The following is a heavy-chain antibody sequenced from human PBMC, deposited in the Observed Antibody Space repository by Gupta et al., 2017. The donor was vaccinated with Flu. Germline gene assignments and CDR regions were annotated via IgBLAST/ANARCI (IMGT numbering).Heavy chain of an antibody. CDR3: AKDRGYYDSSGYYDAVDI. Sequence: EVQLLESGGGLVQPGGSLRLSCAASGFPFSNYAMGWVRQPPGKGLEWVSTISGSGAGTYYADSVKGRFTISRDNSKNTLYLQMNSLRAEDTAVYYCAKDRGYYDSSGYYDAVDIWGQGTMVTVSS. D-gene: IGHD3-22*01. J-gene: IGHJ3*02. CDR1: GFPFSNYA. CDR2: ISGSGAGT. V-gene: IGHV3-23*01.